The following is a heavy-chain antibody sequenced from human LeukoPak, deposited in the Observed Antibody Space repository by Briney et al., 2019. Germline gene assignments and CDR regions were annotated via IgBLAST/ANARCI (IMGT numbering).Heavy chain of an antibody. CDR2: ISYDGSNK. CDR3: ARVRSSYYYESSGYYHYDAFDI. V-gene: IGHV3-30-3*01. Sequence: WGSLRLSCAASGFTFSSYAMHWVRQAPGKGLEWVAVISYDGSNKYYADSVKGRFTISRDNSKNTLYLQMNSLRAEDTAVYYCARVRSSYYYESSGYYHYDAFDIWGQGTMVTVSS. J-gene: IGHJ3*02. CDR1: GFTFSSYA. D-gene: IGHD3-22*01.